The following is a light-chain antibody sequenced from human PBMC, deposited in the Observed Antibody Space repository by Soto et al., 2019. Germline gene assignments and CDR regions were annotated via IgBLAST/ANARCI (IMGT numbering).Light chain of an antibody. CDR2: WAS. V-gene: IGKV1-5*03. Sequence: IQLTQSPSTLSASVGDRVTITCRASQNINGYLAWYQQKPGKAPKLLIYWASSLISGVPSRFTGGESGTEFTLTISSLQPDDFVTYYCQQYSAYPPTFGGGT. CDR1: QNINGY. CDR3: QQYSAYPPT. J-gene: IGKJ4*01.